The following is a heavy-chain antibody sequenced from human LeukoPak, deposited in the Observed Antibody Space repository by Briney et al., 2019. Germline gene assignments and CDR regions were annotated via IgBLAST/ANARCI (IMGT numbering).Heavy chain of an antibody. J-gene: IGHJ4*02. Sequence: GGSLRLSCAASGFTFSSYDMNWVRQAPGKGLEWVSSISSSGGSIYYADSVKGRFTISRDNSKKSLYRQMDSLRAEDTAVYYCAIDGGDYGSRSYYAYWGEGTMVIVSS. CDR1: GFTFSSYD. D-gene: IGHD3-10*01. CDR3: AIDGGDYGSRSYYAY. V-gene: IGHV3-48*03. CDR2: ISSSGGSI.